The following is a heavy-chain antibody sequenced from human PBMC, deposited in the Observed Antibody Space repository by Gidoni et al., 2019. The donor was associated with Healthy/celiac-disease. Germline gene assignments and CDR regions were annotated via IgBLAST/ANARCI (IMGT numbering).Heavy chain of an antibody. CDR3: ARGSSYGSGSYYFDY. J-gene: IGHJ4*02. Sequence: SSYAMHWVRQAPGKGLEWAAVISYDGNNKYYADSVKGRFTISRDNSKNTLNLQMNSLRAEDTAVYYCARGSSYGSGSYYFDYWGQGTLVTVSS. D-gene: IGHD3-10*01. CDR2: ISYDGNNK. V-gene: IGHV3-30-3*01. CDR1: SSYA.